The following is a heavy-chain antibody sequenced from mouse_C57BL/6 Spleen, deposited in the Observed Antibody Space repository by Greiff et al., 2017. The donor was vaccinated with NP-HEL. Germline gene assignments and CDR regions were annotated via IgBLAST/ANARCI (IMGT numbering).Heavy chain of an antibody. CDR1: GYSFTDYN. Sequence: EVKLMESGPELVKPGASVKISCKASGYSFTDYNMNWVKQSNGKSLEWIGVINPNYGTTSYNQKFKGKATLTVDQSSSTAYMQLNSLTSEDSAVYYCARREAYYGSSPWYFDVWGTGTTVTVSS. D-gene: IGHD1-1*01. CDR2: INPNYGTT. CDR3: ARREAYYGSSPWYFDV. V-gene: IGHV1-39*01. J-gene: IGHJ1*03.